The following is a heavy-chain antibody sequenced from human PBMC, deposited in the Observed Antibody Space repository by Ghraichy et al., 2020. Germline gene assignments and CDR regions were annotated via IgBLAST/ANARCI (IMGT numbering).Heavy chain of an antibody. D-gene: IGHD2/OR15-2a*01. CDR1: GGTFSSYA. CDR2: IIPIFGTA. Sequence: SVKVSCKASGGTFSSYAISWVRQAPGQWLEWMGGIIPIFGTANYAQKFQGRVTITADESTSTAYMELSSLRSEDTAVYYCARDEFGSGSMDYWGQGTLVTVSS. J-gene: IGHJ4*02. CDR3: ARDEFGSGSMDY. V-gene: IGHV1-69*13.